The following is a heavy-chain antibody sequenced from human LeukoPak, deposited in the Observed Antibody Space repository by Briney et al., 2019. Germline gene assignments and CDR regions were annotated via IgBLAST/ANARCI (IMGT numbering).Heavy chain of an antibody. J-gene: IGHJ4*02. CDR2: INGDGSWT. CDR3: VSFYETY. D-gene: IGHD2-2*01. V-gene: IGHV3-74*01. CDR1: GNYW. Sequence: GGSLRLSRAASGNYWMHWVRQAPGKGLVWVSHINGDGSWTTYADSVKGRFTISKDNAKNTVYLQMNNLRAEDTAVYYCVSFYETYWGRGTLVTVSS.